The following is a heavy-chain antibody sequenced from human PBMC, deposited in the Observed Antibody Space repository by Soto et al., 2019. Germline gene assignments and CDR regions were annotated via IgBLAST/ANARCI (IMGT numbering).Heavy chain of an antibody. CDR1: GYTLTELS. CDR3: ATTYYDSSGYQGNWFDP. J-gene: IGHJ5*02. CDR2: FDPEDGET. D-gene: IGHD3-22*01. Sequence: GASVKVSCKVSGYTLTELSMHWVRQAPGKGLEWMGGFDPEDGETIYAQKFQGRVTMTEDTSTDTAYMELSSLRSEDTAVYYCATTYYDSSGYQGNWFDPWGQGTLVTVSS. V-gene: IGHV1-24*01.